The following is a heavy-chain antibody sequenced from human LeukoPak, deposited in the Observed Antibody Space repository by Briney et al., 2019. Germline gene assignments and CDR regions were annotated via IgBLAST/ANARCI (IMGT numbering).Heavy chain of an antibody. CDR1: GYTFTGYY. CDR3: ARGQESSGPPGY. D-gene: IGHD3-22*01. CDR2: INPYTGGT. V-gene: IGHV1-2*02. Sequence: ASVKVSCKASGYTFTGYYMHWVRQAPGQGLEWVGWINPYTGGTNYAQEFQGRVTVTRDTSITTAYMEMSRLGSDDTAVYYCARGQESSGPPGYWGQGTLVTVSS. J-gene: IGHJ4*02.